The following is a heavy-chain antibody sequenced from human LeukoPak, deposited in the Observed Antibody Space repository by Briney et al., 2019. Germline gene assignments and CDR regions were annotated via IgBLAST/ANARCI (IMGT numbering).Heavy chain of an antibody. CDR2: INIDGSST. V-gene: IGHV3-74*01. D-gene: IGHD6-6*01. CDR1: GFTFTNYW. CDR3: ARAGIAGRPPDY. Sequence: GGSQRLSCEASGFTFTNYWMHWVRQVPGKGLVWVSRINIDGSSTSYADSVKGRCTMSRDNAKNTLYLQMNSLRVEDTAVYYCARAGIAGRPPDYWGQGTLVTVSS. J-gene: IGHJ4*02.